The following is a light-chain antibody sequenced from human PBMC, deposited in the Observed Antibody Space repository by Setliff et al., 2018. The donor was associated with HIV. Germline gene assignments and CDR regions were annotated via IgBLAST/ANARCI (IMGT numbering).Light chain of an antibody. CDR1: SSDVGGYSH. Sequence: QSALTQPASVSGSPGQSITISCTGTSSDVGGYSHVSWYQQHPGKAPKLIIYEVTNRPSGISNRFSGSKSGNTASLTISGLQAEDEADYYCSSYTIRNTLLFGTGTKGTVL. V-gene: IGLV2-14*01. J-gene: IGLJ1*01. CDR3: SSYTIRNTLL. CDR2: EVT.